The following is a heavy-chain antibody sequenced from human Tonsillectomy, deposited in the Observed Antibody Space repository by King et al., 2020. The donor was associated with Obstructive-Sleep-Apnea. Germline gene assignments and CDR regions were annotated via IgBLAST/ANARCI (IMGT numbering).Heavy chain of an antibody. D-gene: IGHD3-10*02. CDR3: APRPVRRVIIDY. J-gene: IGHJ4*02. V-gene: IGHV3-21*01. CDR1: GFTFSSYS. CDR2: ISSSSSYI. Sequence: QLVQSGGGLVKPGGALRLSCAASGFTFSSYSMNWVRQAPGKGLEWVSSISSSSSYIYYADSVKGRFTISRDNAKNSLYLQMNSLRAEDTAVYYCAPRPVRRVIIDYWGQGTLVTVPS.